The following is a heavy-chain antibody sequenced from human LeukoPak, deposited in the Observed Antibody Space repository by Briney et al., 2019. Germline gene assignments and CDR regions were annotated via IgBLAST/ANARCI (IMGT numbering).Heavy chain of an antibody. CDR1: GGSISSSSYY. Sequence: SETLSLTCTVSGGSISSSSYYWGWIRQPPGKGLEWLGSIYYSGSTYYNPSLKSRVTISVDTSKNQFSLKLSSVTAADTAVYYCASRRPKGYSSSWYNYFDYWGQGTLVTVPS. V-gene: IGHV4-39*01. J-gene: IGHJ4*02. CDR2: IYYSGST. D-gene: IGHD6-13*01. CDR3: ASRRPKGYSSSWYNYFDY.